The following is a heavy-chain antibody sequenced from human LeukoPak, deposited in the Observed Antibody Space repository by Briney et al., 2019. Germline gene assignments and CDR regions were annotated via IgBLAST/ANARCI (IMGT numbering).Heavy chain of an antibody. CDR2: IYSGGSI. CDR3: ATEWIDSSGYYQSGGDAFDI. V-gene: IGHV3-53*01. CDR1: GFTVSSNY. D-gene: IGHD3-22*01. J-gene: IGHJ3*02. Sequence: GGSLRLSCAASGFTVSSNYMSWVRQAPGKGLEWVSVIYSGGSIYYADSVKGRFTISRDNSKNTLYLQMNSLRAEDTAVYYCATEWIDSSGYYQSGGDAFDIWGQGTMVTVSS.